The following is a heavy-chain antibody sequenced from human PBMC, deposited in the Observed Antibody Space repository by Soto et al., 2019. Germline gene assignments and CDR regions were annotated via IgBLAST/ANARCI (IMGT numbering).Heavy chain of an antibody. V-gene: IGHV3-30*18. Sequence: GGSLRLSCAASGFTFSSYWMSLVRQAPGKGLEWVAVISYDGSNKYYADSVKGRFTISRDNSKNTLYLQMNSLRAEDTAVYYCAKNYCSGGSCFDYWGQGTLVTVSS. J-gene: IGHJ4*02. D-gene: IGHD2-15*01. CDR2: ISYDGSNK. CDR3: AKNYCSGGSCFDY. CDR1: GFTFSSYW.